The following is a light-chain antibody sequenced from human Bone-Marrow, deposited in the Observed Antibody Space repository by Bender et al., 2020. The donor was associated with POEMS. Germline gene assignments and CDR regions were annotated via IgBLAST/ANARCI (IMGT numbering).Light chain of an antibody. CDR2: DVS. Sequence: QSALTQPASVSGSPGQSITISCTGASSDFVNYNSISWYQQHPGKAPKLIIYDVSSRPSGVSNHFSGSKSGNTASLTLSGLQAEDGADYHCSSFTTGTTWVFGGGTKLTVL. CDR1: SSDFVNYNS. V-gene: IGLV2-14*01. CDR3: SSFTTGTTWV. J-gene: IGLJ3*02.